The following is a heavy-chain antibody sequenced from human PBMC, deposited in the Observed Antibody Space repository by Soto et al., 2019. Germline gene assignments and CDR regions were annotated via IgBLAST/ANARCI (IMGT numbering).Heavy chain of an antibody. CDR3: AKDSLPMWDQHGANRYFDD. D-gene: IGHD1-26*01. V-gene: IGHV3-43D*04. J-gene: IGHJ4*02. Sequence: GGSLRLSCAASGFTFDDYAMHWVRQAPGKGLEWVSLISWDGGSTYYADSVKGRFTISRDNSKNSLYLQMNSLRAEDTALYYCAKDSLPMWDQHGANRYFDDWGQGTLVTVSS. CDR2: ISWDGGST. CDR1: GFTFDDYA.